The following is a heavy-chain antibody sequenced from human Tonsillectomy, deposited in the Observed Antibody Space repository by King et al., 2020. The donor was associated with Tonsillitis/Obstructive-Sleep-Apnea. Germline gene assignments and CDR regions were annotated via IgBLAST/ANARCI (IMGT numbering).Heavy chain of an antibody. J-gene: IGHJ4*02. CDR2: IYYSGST. V-gene: IGHV4-59*01. Sequence: VQLQESGPGLVKPSETLSLTCTVSGGSISSYYWSWIRQPPGKGLEWIGYIYYSGSTNYNPSLKSRVTISVDTSKNQFSLKLSSVTAADTAVYYCARNGWGDTAPYYFDYWGQGTLVTVSS. CDR1: GGSISSYY. CDR3: ARNGWGDTAPYYFDY. D-gene: IGHD5-18*01.